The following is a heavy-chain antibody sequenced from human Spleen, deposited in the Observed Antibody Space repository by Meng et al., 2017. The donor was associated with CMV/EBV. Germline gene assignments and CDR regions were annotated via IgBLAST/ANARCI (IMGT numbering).Heavy chain of an antibody. Sequence: QVHLQGPCPGLVEPSQTLSLTCTVSGGSMDSGNYYWSWIRQPPGKGLEWIGYIHHSGSAYYNPSLKSRVSISVDTSKNQFSLNLNSMTAADTAVYYCASFDHIPRRNYFDYWGQGTLVIVSS. CDR1: GGSMDSGNYY. CDR2: IHHSGSA. V-gene: IGHV4-30-4*01. D-gene: IGHD2-21*01. CDR3: ASFDHIPRRNYFDY. J-gene: IGHJ4*02.